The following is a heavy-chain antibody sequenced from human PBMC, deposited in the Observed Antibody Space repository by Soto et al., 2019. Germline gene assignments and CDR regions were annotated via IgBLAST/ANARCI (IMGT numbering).Heavy chain of an antibody. CDR3: ARDLAAADY. Sequence: GASVKLSSKASSYAFTSDVISSVRQAPGQGLEWMGWISDYNGNTNYAQKFQGRVTMTTDTSTSTAYMDLSSLRSDDTAVYYCARDLAAADYWGQGTLVTVSS. CDR1: SYAFTSDV. V-gene: IGHV1-18*01. J-gene: IGHJ4*02. D-gene: IGHD6-13*01. CDR2: ISDYNGNT.